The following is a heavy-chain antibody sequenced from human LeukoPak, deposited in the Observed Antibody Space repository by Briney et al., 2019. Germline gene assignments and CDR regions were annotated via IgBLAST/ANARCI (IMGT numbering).Heavy chain of an antibody. Sequence: ASVKVSCKASGYTFTSYGISWVRQAPGQGLECMGWISAYNGNTNYAQKLQGRVTMTTDTSTSTAYMELRSLRSDDTAVYYCARDQLELTGYYYYGMDVWGQGTTVTVSS. J-gene: IGHJ6*02. CDR3: ARDQLELTGYYYYGMDV. CDR1: GYTFTSYG. V-gene: IGHV1-18*01. D-gene: IGHD1-7*01. CDR2: ISAYNGNT.